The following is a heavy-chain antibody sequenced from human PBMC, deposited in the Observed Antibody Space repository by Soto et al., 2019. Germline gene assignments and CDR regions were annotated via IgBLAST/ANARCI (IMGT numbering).Heavy chain of an antibody. V-gene: IGHV5-10-1*01. CDR3: ARVHKNWFDS. CDR1: GYNFTAFW. CDR2: IDPSDSYT. Sequence: PGESLKSSGNASGYNFTAFWIHWVRQVPGKGLEWLGKIDPSDSYTNYSPSFEGHVTISTDNSITTAYLQWSSLRASDTALYFCARVHKNWFDSWAQGTMVTVSS. J-gene: IGHJ5*01.